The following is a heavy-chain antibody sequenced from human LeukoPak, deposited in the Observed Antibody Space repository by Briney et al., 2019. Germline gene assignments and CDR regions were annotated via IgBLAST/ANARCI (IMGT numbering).Heavy chain of an antibody. CDR3: ARRYQLLSPHNNWFDP. J-gene: IGHJ5*02. V-gene: IGHV4-34*01. D-gene: IGHD2-2*01. CDR2: INHSGST. CDR1: GGSFSGYY. Sequence: SETLSLTCAVYGGSFSGYYWSWIRQPPGKGLEWIGEINHSGSTNYNPSLKSRVTISVDTSKNQFSLKLSSVTAADTAVYYCARRYQLLSPHNNWFDPWGQGTLVTVSS.